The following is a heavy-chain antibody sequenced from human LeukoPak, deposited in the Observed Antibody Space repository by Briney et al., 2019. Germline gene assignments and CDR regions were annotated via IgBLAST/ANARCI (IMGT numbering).Heavy chain of an antibody. Sequence: QTGGSLRLSCAGSGFIFNNYAMRWVRQPPGKGLEWVSGISWNSGSIDYADSVKGRFTISRDNAKNSLYLQMNSLRVEDTAFYYCAKDNRRHYTSGPNPDSLHWGQGALVTVSS. V-gene: IGHV3-9*01. CDR1: GFIFNNYA. D-gene: IGHD6-19*01. CDR2: ISWNSGSI. CDR3: AKDNRRHYTSGPNPDSLH. J-gene: IGHJ4*02.